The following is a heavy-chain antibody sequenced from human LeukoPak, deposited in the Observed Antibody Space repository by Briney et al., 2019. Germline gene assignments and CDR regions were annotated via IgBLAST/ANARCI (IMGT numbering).Heavy chain of an antibody. J-gene: IGHJ4*02. CDR3: ARLYSSGWSLDY. D-gene: IGHD6-19*01. Sequence: SRTLSLTCTVSGGSISSGDYYWSWIRQPPGKGLEWIGYIYYSGSTYYNPSHKSRVTISVDTSKNQFSLKLSSVTAADTAVYYCARLYSSGWSLDYWGQGTLVTVSS. CDR1: GGSISSGDYY. CDR2: IYYSGST. V-gene: IGHV4-30-4*01.